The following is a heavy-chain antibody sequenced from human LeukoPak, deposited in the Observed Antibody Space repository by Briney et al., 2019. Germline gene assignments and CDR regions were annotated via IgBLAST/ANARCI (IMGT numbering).Heavy chain of an antibody. V-gene: IGHV4-34*01. CDR3: ARRLRGYSYGYGIDY. CDR2: INHSGST. J-gene: IGHJ4*02. D-gene: IGHD5-18*01. CDR1: GGSFSGYY. Sequence: SETLSLTCAVYGGSFSGYYWSWIRLPPGKGLEWIGEINHSGSTNYNPSLKSRVTISVDTSKNQFSLKLSSVTAADTAVYYCARRLRGYSYGYGIDYWGQGTLVTVSS.